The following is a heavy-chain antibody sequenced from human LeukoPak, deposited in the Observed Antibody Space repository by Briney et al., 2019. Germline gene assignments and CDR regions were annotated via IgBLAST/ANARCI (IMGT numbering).Heavy chain of an antibody. CDR1: GFTFSSYW. V-gene: IGHV3-7*01. Sequence: PGGSLRLSCAASGFTFSSYWMRWVRQAPGKGLEWVANIKKDGSKKYYVDSVKGRFTISRDNPKNSLYLQMNSLRAEDTAVYYCARGPPFWEQQLIVFDYWGQGTLVTVSS. J-gene: IGHJ4*02. D-gene: IGHD6-13*01. CDR2: IKKDGSKK. CDR3: ARGPPFWEQQLIVFDY.